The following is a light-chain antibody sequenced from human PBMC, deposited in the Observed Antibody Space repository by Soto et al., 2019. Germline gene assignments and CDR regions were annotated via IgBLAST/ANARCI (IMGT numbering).Light chain of an antibody. Sequence: QAVVTQPPSASAPPGQTATISCSGSYSNIGSNFVSWHPRFPGPAPKPPIYRINQRPSGVPDRFSGSKSGTSASLTISGLQAEDEADYFCSSWDDSLDGPVFGGWTKLTVL. CDR3: SSWDDSLDGPV. CDR1: YSNIGSNF. CDR2: RIN. J-gene: IGLJ3*02. V-gene: IGLV1-44*01.